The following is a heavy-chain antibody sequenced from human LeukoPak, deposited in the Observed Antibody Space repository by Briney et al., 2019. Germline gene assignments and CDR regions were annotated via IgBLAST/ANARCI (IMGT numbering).Heavy chain of an antibody. CDR1: GGSISSYY. CDR2: IYYSGST. J-gene: IGHJ4*02. Sequence: SETLSLTCTVSGGSISSYYWSWIRQPPGKGLEWIGYIYYSGSTNYNPSLKSRVTISVDTSKNQFSLKLSSVTAADTAVYYCARGPGPFDYWGQGTLVTVTS. CDR3: ARGPGPFDY. V-gene: IGHV4-59*01. D-gene: IGHD1-1*01.